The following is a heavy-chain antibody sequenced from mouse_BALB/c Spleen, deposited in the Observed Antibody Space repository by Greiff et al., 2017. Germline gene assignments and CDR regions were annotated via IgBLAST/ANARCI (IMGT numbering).Heavy chain of an antibody. Sequence: EVHLVESGGGLVQPGGSRKLSCAASGFTFSSFGMHWVRQAPEKGLEWVAYISSGSSTIYYADTVKGRFTISRDNPKNTLFLQMTSLRSEDTAMYYCARSGYGYDEETGFAYGGQGTRVTVSA. CDR3: ARSGYGYDEETGFAY. CDR1: GFTFSSFG. CDR2: ISSGSSTI. J-gene: IGHJ3*01. V-gene: IGHV5-17*02. D-gene: IGHD2-2*01.